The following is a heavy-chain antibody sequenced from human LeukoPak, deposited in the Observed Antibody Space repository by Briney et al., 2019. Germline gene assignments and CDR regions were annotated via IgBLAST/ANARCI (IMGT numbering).Heavy chain of an antibody. CDR2: INPNSGGT. V-gene: IGHV1-2*02. CDR1: GYTFTGYY. Sequence: GASVKVSCKASGYTFTGYYMHWVRQAPGQGLEWMGWINPNSGGTNYAQKFQGRVTMTRDTSISTAYMELSRLRSDDTAVYYCARVMLLWFGELSPFNYWGQGTLVTVSS. D-gene: IGHD3-10*01. J-gene: IGHJ4*02. CDR3: ARVMLLWFGELSPFNY.